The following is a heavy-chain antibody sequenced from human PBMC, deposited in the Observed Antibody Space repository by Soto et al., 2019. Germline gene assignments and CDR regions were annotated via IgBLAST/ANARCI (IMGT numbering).Heavy chain of an antibody. D-gene: IGHD6-13*01. J-gene: IGHJ5*02. CDR1: GGTFSSYT. V-gene: IGHV1-69*02. CDR2: IIPILGIA. CDR3: ARGGYGSSWYMGNWFDP. Sequence: VKVSCKASGGTFSSYTISWVRQAPGQGLEWMGRIIPILGIANYAQKFQGRVTITADKSTSTAYMELSSLRSEDTAVYYCARGGYGSSWYMGNWFDPWGQGTLVTVSS.